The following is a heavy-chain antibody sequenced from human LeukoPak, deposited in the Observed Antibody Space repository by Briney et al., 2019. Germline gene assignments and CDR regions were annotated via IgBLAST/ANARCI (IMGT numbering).Heavy chain of an antibody. Sequence: PGGSLRLSCAASGFTFSSYWMSWVRQAPGKGLEWVANIKQDGSEKYYVDSVKGRFTISRDNAKNSLYLQMNSLRAEDTAVYYCARINSGSYYPLDYWGQGTLVTVSS. CDR3: ARINSGSYYPLDY. D-gene: IGHD1-26*01. V-gene: IGHV3-7*01. CDR2: IKQDGSEK. J-gene: IGHJ4*02. CDR1: GFTFSSYW.